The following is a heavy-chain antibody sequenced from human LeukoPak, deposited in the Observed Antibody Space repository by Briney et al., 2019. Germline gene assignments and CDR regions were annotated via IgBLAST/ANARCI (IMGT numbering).Heavy chain of an antibody. Sequence: GGSLRLSCAASGFTFISHAVSWVRQPPGKGLEWVSSVSGGGGTTYYADSVKGRFTISRDNSKSTLYLQMNSLRAEDTAVYYCANGDAGRPSEGLDYWGRGTLVTVSS. V-gene: IGHV3-23*01. CDR2: VSGGGGTT. D-gene: IGHD6-6*01. CDR3: ANGDAGRPSEGLDY. CDR1: GFTFISHA. J-gene: IGHJ4*02.